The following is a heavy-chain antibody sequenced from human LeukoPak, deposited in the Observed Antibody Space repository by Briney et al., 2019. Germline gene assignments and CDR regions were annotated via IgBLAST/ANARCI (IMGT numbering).Heavy chain of an antibody. V-gene: IGHV3-33*01. CDR1: GFTFSSYG. J-gene: IGHJ6*02. CDR3: ASSNSRTYGMDV. CDR2: IWYDGSNK. D-gene: IGHD2/OR15-2a*01. Sequence: PGRSLRLSCAASGFTFSSYGMHWVRQAPGKGLEWVAVIWYDGSNKYYADSVKGRFTISRDNSKNTLYLQMNSLRAEDTAAYYCASSNSRTYGMDVWGQGTTVTVSS.